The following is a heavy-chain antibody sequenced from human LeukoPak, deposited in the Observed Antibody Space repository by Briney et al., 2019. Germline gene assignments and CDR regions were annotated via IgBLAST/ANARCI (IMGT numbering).Heavy chain of an antibody. J-gene: IGHJ5*02. D-gene: IGHD2-2*01. V-gene: IGHV3-23*01. CDR3: AKEGLPAAIHWFDP. Sequence: PGGCLRLSCAVAGFTFGSDAMSWVSQAPGKWLGWVSTISGSGGSTYYADSVKGRFTISRDNSKNTLYLQMNSLRAEDTAVYYCAKEGLPAAIHWFDPWGQGTLVTVSS. CDR2: ISGSGGST. CDR1: GFTFGSDA.